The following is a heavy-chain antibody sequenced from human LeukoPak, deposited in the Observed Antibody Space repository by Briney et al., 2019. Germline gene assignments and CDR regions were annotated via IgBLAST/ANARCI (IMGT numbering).Heavy chain of an antibody. J-gene: IGHJ3*01. CDR3: VYDSSGYDAFDL. D-gene: IGHD3-22*01. Sequence: SETLSLTCTVSAGSISSSTYYWGWIRQPPGKGLEWIGTIYYSGSTYYNPSLKSRVTISLDTSRNQFSLKLSSVTAADTAVYYCVYDSSGYDAFDLWGQGTMVTVSS. CDR2: IYYSGST. V-gene: IGHV4-39*07. CDR1: AGSISSSTYY.